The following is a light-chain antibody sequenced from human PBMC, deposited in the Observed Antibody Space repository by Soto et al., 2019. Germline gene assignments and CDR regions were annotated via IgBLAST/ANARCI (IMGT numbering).Light chain of an antibody. V-gene: IGKV3-20*01. J-gene: IGKJ2*01. CDR1: QSVSNTY. Sequence: EIVLTQSPGTLSLSPGERATLSCRASQSVSNTYLAWYQHKPGQAPRLLIYGASDRATGIPDRFSGNGSVTDFTLTISSLEPEDFALYYCQQYGTSPVTFGQGTKLEIK. CDR3: QQYGTSPVT. CDR2: GAS.